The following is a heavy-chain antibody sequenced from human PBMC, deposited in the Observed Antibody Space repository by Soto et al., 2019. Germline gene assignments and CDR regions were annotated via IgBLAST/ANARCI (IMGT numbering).Heavy chain of an antibody. J-gene: IGHJ4*01. Sequence: SRILSRTCAVTGARVFRNREGWSWFRQAPSRGLECLGRTYYRYKWYYEYAVSVRGRITINPDTSKNQYSLQLNSVTPEDTAVYFCARGEQYSGRIFDYWGQGTLVTVSS. CDR2: TYYRYKWYY. CDR1: GARVFRNREG. D-gene: IGHD1-26*01. V-gene: IGHV6-1*01. CDR3: ARGEQYSGRIFDY.